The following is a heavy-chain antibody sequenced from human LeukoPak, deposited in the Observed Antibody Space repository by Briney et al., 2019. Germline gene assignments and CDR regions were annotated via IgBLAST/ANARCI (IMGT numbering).Heavy chain of an antibody. J-gene: IGHJ4*02. CDR1: QFTFTTYW. CDR2: INQDGTEK. CDR3: AKVAKYYYGSETYYFFEH. D-gene: IGHD3-10*01. Sequence: QTGGSLRLSCAASQFTFTTYWMSWVRQAPGKGLEWVANINQDGTEKYYVDSVKGRFTISRDNAQNSLYLQMNSLRVEGTAVYYCAKVAKYYYGSETYYFFEHWGQGTPVTASS. V-gene: IGHV3-7*01.